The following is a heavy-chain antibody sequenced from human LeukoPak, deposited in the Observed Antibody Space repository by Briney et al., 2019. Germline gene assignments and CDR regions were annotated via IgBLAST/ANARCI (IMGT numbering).Heavy chain of an antibody. Sequence: ASVKVSCKASGYTFTSYGISWVRQAPGQGLEWMGWISAYNGNTNYAQKLQGRVTMTTDTSTSTAYMELRSLRSVDTAVYYCARDGGYYDSSGINYYYYGMDVWGQGTTVTVSS. CDR1: GYTFTSYG. D-gene: IGHD3-22*01. V-gene: IGHV1-18*01. CDR2: ISAYNGNT. J-gene: IGHJ6*02. CDR3: ARDGGYYDSSGINYYYYGMDV.